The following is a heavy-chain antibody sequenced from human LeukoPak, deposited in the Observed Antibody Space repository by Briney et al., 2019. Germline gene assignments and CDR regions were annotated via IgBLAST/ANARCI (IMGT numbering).Heavy chain of an antibody. CDR1: GYTFTNYG. Sequence: ASVKVSCKASGYTFTNYGISWVRQAPGQGLEGMGWINVYSGNTNYAQKLQGRVTMTTDTSTSTAYMELRSLRSDDTAVYYCARTASYYYDSSGYPIDYWGQGTLVTVSS. CDR2: INVYSGNT. D-gene: IGHD3-22*01. J-gene: IGHJ4*02. V-gene: IGHV1-18*01. CDR3: ARTASYYYDSSGYPIDY.